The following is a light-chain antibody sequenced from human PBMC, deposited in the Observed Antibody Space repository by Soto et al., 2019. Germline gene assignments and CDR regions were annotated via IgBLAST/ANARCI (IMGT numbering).Light chain of an antibody. J-gene: IGLJ2*01. CDR3: CSYAGSGTLL. CDR1: SSDVGSYNF. CDR2: EVS. V-gene: IGLV2-23*02. Sequence: SVLTQPASVSGSPGQSITISCTGASSDVGSYNFVSWYQQYPGKAPKLIIYEVSERPSAVSNRFSGSKSGNTASLTISGXXXXDEADYYCCSYAGSGTLLFGGGTKLTVL.